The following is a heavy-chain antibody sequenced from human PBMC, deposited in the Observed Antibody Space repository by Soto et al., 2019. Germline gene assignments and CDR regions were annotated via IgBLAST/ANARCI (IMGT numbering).Heavy chain of an antibody. Sequence: QITLKESGPTLVKPTQTLTLTCTFSGFSLNTGGLGVGWIRQPPGKALEWLALIYWDGDKRYSPSLQSRLSITQDTSNNQVVLTMTNIDPVDTATYYCVHSRCGGDCLRSSSSHYYYGMDVWGQGNTVTVSS. CDR3: VHSRCGGDCLRSSSSHYYYGMDV. CDR1: GFSLNTGGLG. CDR2: IYWDGDK. V-gene: IGHV2-5*02. D-gene: IGHD2-21*02. J-gene: IGHJ6*02.